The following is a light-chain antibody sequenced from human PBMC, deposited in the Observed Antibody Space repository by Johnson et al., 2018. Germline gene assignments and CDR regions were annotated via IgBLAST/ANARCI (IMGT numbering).Light chain of an antibody. CDR3: GTWDSSLSAVNV. V-gene: IGLV1-51*02. CDR1: SSNIGNNY. CDR2: ENN. Sequence: QSVLTQPPSVSAAPGQKVTISCSGSSSNIGNNYVSWYQQLPGTAPKLLIYENNKRPSGIPDRFSGSKSGTSATMGITGLPTGDEAANYCGTWDSSLSAVNVCGTGTKVTVL. J-gene: IGLJ1*01.